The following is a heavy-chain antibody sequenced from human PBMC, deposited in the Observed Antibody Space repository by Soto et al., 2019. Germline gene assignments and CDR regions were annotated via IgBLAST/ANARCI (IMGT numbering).Heavy chain of an antibody. V-gene: IGHV1-18*04. CDR1: GYTFTSYG. D-gene: IGHD2-8*01. CDR3: ARARGDCTNGVCYEQRAWFDP. CDR2: ISAYNGNT. Sequence: ASVKVSCKASGYTFTSYGISWVRQAPGQGLEWMGWISAYNGNTNYAQKLQGRVTMTTDTSTSTAYMELRSLRSDDTAVYYCARARGDCTNGVCYEQRAWFDPWGQGTLVTVPQ. J-gene: IGHJ5*02.